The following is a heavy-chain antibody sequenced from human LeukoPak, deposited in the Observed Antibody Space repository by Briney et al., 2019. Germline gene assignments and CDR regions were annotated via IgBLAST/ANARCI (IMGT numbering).Heavy chain of an antibody. Sequence: SETLSLSCTVSGASFDNSYCWTWVRQPPGKRPEWIGTIYSSEFTYYSPSLRSRVTISAETSKNLFSLRLTSVTAADTAVYYCARGSDDYKLGNYRGKGFLVTVSS. CDR3: ARGSDDYKLGNY. V-gene: IGHV4-39*01. CDR1: GASFDNSYC. J-gene: IGHJ4*02. CDR2: IYSSEFT. D-gene: IGHD4/OR15-4a*01.